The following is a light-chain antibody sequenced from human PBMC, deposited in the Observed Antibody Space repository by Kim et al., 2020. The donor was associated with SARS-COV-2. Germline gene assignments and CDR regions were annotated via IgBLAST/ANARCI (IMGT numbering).Light chain of an antibody. CDR2: DTS. Sequence: QAVVTQEPSLTVSPGGTVTLTCGSSTGAVTGGHYPYWFEQKAGQAPRTLIYDTSNKNSWTPDRFSGSLLGDKAALTLSGAQPEDEADYYCLLSYSSGRVFGGGTQLTVL. J-gene: IGLJ2*01. V-gene: IGLV7-46*01. CDR3: LLSYSSGRV. CDR1: TGAVTGGHY.